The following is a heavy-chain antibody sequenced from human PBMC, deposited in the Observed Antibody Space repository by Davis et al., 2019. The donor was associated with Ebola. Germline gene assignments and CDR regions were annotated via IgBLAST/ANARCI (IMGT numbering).Heavy chain of an antibody. Sequence: HSQTLSLTCAISGDNVSVYTYGWNWIRQSPSRGLEWLGRTYYKSKWYNDYAASVKSRITINPDTSKNQFTLQLTSVTPEDTAVYYCARGWLRGYLDYWGQGTLVTVSS. J-gene: IGHJ4*02. CDR2: TYYKSKWYN. V-gene: IGHV6-1*01. D-gene: IGHD3-3*01. CDR1: GDNVSVYTYG. CDR3: ARGWLRGYLDY.